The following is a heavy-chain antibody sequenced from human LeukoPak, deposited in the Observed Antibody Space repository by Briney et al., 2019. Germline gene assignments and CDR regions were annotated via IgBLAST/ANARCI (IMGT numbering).Heavy chain of an antibody. CDR3: ARGVFRGWFGELLPNYFDY. CDR1: GGSVSSGSYY. D-gene: IGHD3-10*01. V-gene: IGHV4-61*01. Sequence: SETLSLTCTVSGGSVSSGSYYWSWIRQPPGKGLEWIGYIYYSGSTNYNPSLKSRVTISVDTSKNQFSLKLSSVTAADTAVYYCARGVFRGWFGELLPNYFDYWGQGTLVTVSS. J-gene: IGHJ4*02. CDR2: IYYSGST.